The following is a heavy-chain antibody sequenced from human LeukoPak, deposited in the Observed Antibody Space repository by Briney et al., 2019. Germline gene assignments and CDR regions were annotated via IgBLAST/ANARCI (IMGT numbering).Heavy chain of an antibody. CDR3: AGHSGRTDMVKDYFDY. J-gene: IGHJ4*02. CDR1: GGSISSSSYY. V-gene: IGHV4-39*01. Sequence: PSETLSLTCTVSGGSISSSSYYWGWIRQPPGKGLEWIGSIYYSGSTYYNPSLKSRVTISVDTSKNQFSLKLSSVTAADTAVYYCAGHSGRTDMVKDYFDYWGQGTLVTVSS. CDR2: IYYSGST. D-gene: IGHD5-18*01.